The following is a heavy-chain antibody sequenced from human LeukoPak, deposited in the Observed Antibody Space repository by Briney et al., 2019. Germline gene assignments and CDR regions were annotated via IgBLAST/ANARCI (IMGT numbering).Heavy chain of an antibody. D-gene: IGHD6-13*01. CDR1: GFTFSSYG. Sequence: GGSLRLSCAASGFTFSSYGMHWVRQAPGKGLEWVAFIRYDGSNKYYADSVKGRFTISRDNSKNTLYLQMNSLRAEDTAVYYCAKDRLAAASYYMDVWGKGTTVTVSS. CDR2: IRYDGSNK. CDR3: AKDRLAAASYYMDV. J-gene: IGHJ6*03. V-gene: IGHV3-30*02.